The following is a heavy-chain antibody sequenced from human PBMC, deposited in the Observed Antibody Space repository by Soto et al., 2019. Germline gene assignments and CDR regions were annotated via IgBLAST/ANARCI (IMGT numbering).Heavy chain of an antibody. D-gene: IGHD6-19*01. CDR3: ARDRDSSGYPDWFDP. CDR2: INAGNGNT. V-gene: IGHV1-3*01. Sequence: ASVKVSCKASGYTFTSYAMHWVRQAPGQRLEWMGWINAGNGNTKYSQKLQGRVTMTTDTSTSAAYMELRSLRSDDTAVYYCARDRDSSGYPDWFDPWGQGTLVTVSS. CDR1: GYTFTSYA. J-gene: IGHJ5*02.